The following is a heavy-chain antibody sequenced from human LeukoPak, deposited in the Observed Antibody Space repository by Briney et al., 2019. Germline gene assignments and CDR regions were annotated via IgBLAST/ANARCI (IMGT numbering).Heavy chain of an antibody. Sequence: GGSLRLSCAVSGFTFSSYWMHWVRQAPGKGLVWVSRITTDGSSTTYADSVKGRFTISRDNAKNTLYLQMSSLRAEDTAVYYCGRDTYYGMDVWGQGTTVSVSS. CDR3: GRDTYYGMDV. CDR1: GFTFSSYW. V-gene: IGHV3-74*01. J-gene: IGHJ6*02. CDR2: ITTDGSST.